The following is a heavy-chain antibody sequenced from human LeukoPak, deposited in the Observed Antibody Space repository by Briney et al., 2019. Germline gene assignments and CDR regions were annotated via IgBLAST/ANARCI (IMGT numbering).Heavy chain of an antibody. CDR2: INPNSGGT. Sequence: VASVKVSCKASGYTFTGYYMHWVRQAPGQGLEWMGWINPNSGGTNYAQKFQGRVTMTRDTSISTAYMDLSSLRSDDTAVYYCARDPLSAGGYYSTFDYWGQGTLVTVSS. CDR1: GYTFTGYY. V-gene: IGHV1-2*02. J-gene: IGHJ4*02. D-gene: IGHD3-22*01. CDR3: ARDPLSAGGYYSTFDY.